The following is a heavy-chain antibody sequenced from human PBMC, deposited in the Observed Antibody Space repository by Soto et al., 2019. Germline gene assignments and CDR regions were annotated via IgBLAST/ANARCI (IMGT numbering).Heavy chain of an antibody. CDR2: INPSGGST. Sequence: QAPGQGLEWMRIINPSGGSTTYAQKFQGRVTMTRDTSTSTVYMEVSSLRSEDTAVYYCARGGRWLQFDIGYHFDHWGQGTLVTVSS. V-gene: IGHV1-46*01. J-gene: IGHJ4*02. D-gene: IGHD5-12*01. CDR3: ARGGRWLQFDIGYHFDH.